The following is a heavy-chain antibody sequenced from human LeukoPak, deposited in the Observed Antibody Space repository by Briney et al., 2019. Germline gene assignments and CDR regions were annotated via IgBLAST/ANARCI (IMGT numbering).Heavy chain of an antibody. Sequence: SVKVSCKASGGTFISYAISWVRQAPGQGLEWMGGIIPIFGTANYAQKFQGRVTITADESTSTAYMELSSLRSEDTAVYYCARDIIGTDYYDSSGPGDWGQGTLVTVSS. D-gene: IGHD3-22*01. CDR1: GGTFISYA. V-gene: IGHV1-69*13. CDR2: IIPIFGTA. J-gene: IGHJ4*02. CDR3: ARDIIGTDYYDSSGPGD.